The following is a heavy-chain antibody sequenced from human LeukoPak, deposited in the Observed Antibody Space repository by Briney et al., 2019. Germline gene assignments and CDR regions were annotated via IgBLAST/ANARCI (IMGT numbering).Heavy chain of an antibody. CDR2: ISSSSRYM. J-gene: IGHJ6*02. CDR3: ARGEMLAAAGTRDYYYGMDV. Sequence: GGSLRLSCAASGFTFSNYNMNWVRQAPGKGLEWVSVISSSSRYMYYADSVKGRFTISRDNAKNSLYLQMNSLRAEDTAVYYCARGEMLAAAGTRDYYYGMDVWGQGTTVTVSS. V-gene: IGHV3-21*06. CDR1: GFTFSNYN. D-gene: IGHD6-13*01.